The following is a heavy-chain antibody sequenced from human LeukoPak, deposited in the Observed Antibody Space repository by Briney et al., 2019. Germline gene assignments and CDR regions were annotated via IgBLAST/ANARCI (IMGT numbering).Heavy chain of an antibody. J-gene: IGHJ4*02. CDR1: GYTFTSYD. CDR2: MNPNSGNT. D-gene: IGHD4-17*01. CDR3: ARGCGTVTQIDY. Sequence: ASVKVSCKASGYTFTSYDINWVRQATGQGLEWMGWMNPNSGNTGYAQKFQGRVTMTRNTSISTAYMELSSLRSEDTAVYYCARGCGTVTQIDYWGQGTLVTVSS. V-gene: IGHV1-8*01.